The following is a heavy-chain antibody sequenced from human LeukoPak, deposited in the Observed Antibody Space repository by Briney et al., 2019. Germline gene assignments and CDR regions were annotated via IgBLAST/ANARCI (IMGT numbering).Heavy chain of an antibody. CDR2: IYYSGST. CDR1: GYSISSGYY. CDR3: AREILFSSSIDY. Sequence: SETLSLTCTVSGYSISSGYYWGWIRQPPGKGLEWIGSIYYSGSTYYNPSLKSRVTISVDTSKNQFSLKLSSVTAADTAVYYCAREILFSSSIDYWGQGTLVTVSS. J-gene: IGHJ4*02. D-gene: IGHD6-6*01. V-gene: IGHV4-38-2*02.